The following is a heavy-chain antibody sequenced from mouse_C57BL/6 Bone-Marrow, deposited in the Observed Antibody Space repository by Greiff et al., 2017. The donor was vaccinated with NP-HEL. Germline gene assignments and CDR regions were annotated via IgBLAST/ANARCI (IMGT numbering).Heavy chain of an antibody. J-gene: IGHJ4*01. CDR3: ARYDGYYYAMDY. CDR1: GYTFTSYG. Sequence: QVQLQQSGDELARPGASVKLSCKASGYTFTSYGISWVKQRTGQGLEWIGEIYPRSGNTYYNEKFKGKATLTADKSSSTAYMELRSLTSEDSAVYFCARYDGYYYAMDYWGQGTSVTVSS. D-gene: IGHD2-3*01. CDR2: IYPRSGNT. V-gene: IGHV1-81*01.